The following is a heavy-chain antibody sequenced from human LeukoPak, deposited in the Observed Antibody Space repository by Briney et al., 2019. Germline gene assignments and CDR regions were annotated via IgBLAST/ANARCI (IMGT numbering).Heavy chain of an antibody. J-gene: IGHJ3*02. CDR1: GFTFSSYS. CDR2: ISGSGGST. Sequence: PGGSLRLSCAASGFTFSSYSMNWVRQAPGKGLEWVSAISGSGGSTYYADSVKGRFTISRDNSKNTLYLQMNSLRAEDTAVYYCAKDLRYFDWLSILDAFDIWGQGTMVTVSS. D-gene: IGHD3-9*01. CDR3: AKDLRYFDWLSILDAFDI. V-gene: IGHV3-23*01.